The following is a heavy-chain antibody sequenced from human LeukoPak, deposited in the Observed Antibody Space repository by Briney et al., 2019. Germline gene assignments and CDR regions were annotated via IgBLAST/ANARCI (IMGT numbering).Heavy chain of an antibody. J-gene: IGHJ4*02. CDR3: ARAGEVVAATQIDY. D-gene: IGHD2-15*01. Sequence: GASVKVSCKASGLTFGTYTVTWVRQATGQGLEWMGWMNPNSGNTGYAQKFQGRVTMTRDTSISTAYMELSRLRSDDTAVYYCARAGEVVAATQIDYWGQGTLVTVSS. CDR2: MNPNSGNT. CDR1: GLTFGTYT. V-gene: IGHV1-8*02.